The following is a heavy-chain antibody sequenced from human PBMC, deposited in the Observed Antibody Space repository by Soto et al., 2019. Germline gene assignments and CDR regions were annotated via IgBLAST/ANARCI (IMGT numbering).Heavy chain of an antibody. J-gene: IGHJ6*02. D-gene: IGHD2-2*01. Sequence: QVQLVQSGAEVKKPGASVKVSCQASGYTFTSYGISWVRQAPGQGLEWMGWISAYNGNTNYSQKLQGRVTMTTDTSTSTAYMELRSLSSDDTAVYYCARGTLRPSTPYGLDVWGQGTTVTVSS. CDR2: ISAYNGNT. CDR1: GYTFTSYG. V-gene: IGHV1-18*04. CDR3: ARGTLRPSTPYGLDV.